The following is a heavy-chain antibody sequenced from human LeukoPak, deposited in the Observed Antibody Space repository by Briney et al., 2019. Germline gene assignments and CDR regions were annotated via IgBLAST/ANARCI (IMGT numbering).Heavy chain of an antibody. J-gene: IGHJ4*02. V-gene: IGHV3-23*01. Sequence: GGSLRLSCAASGFTFSSYAMSWVRQAPGKGLEWVSGISGSGDNTYYADSVKGRLTISRDNSKNTLYVQVNSLGTEDTAAYYCAKGSYYGSSGSFYFDYWGQGTLVTVSS. CDR3: AKGSYYGSSGSFYFDY. CDR1: GFTFSSYA. CDR2: ISGSGDNT. D-gene: IGHD3-22*01.